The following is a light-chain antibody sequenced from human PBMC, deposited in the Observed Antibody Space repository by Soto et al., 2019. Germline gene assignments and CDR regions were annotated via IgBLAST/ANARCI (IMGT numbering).Light chain of an antibody. Sequence: QSALTQPASVSRSPGQSITISCTGTSSDIGAYNYVSWYQQLPGKAPKVMIYDVSNRPSGVSDRFSGSKSGNTASLTISGLQAEDEADYYCNSSTRSSAYVFGTGT. J-gene: IGLJ1*01. CDR2: DVS. CDR3: NSSTRSSAYV. CDR1: SSDIGAYNY. V-gene: IGLV2-14*03.